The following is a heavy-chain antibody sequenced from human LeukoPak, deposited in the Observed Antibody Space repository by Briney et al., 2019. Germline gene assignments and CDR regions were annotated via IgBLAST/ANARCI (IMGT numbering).Heavy chain of an antibody. Sequence: PSETLSLTCTVSGGSISSYYWSWIRQPPGKGLEWIGYIYYSGSTNYNPSLKSRVTISVDTSKNQFSLKLSSVTAADTAVYYCARHGGIAVAGTIDYWGQGTLVTVSS. V-gene: IGHV4-59*08. D-gene: IGHD6-19*01. J-gene: IGHJ4*02. CDR2: IYYSGST. CDR1: GGSISSYY. CDR3: ARHGGIAVAGTIDY.